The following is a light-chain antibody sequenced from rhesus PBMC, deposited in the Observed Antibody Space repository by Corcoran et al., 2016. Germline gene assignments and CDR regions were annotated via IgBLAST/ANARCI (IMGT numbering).Light chain of an antibody. J-gene: IGKJ1*01. Sequence: EIVMTQSPATLSLSPGERATLSCRASQSVSSSLAWYQQKPGQAPRLLIFGASTRATGSPDRFSGSGSGTDFTLTSSSLEPEDVAIYYCLQHGDWPWTFGQGTKVEIK. CDR1: QSVSSS. V-gene: IGKV3-24*01. CDR3: LQHGDWPWT. CDR2: GAS.